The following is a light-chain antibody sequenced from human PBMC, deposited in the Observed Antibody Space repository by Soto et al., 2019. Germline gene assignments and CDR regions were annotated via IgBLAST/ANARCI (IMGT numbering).Light chain of an antibody. Sequence: QAVLTQPPSVSAAPGQKVTISCSGSSANIGSNYVSWYQQLPGRAPKLLMYDNDKRPSGIPDRFSGSKSGTSATLGITGLQTGDEADYYCGTWDSSLSAGWVFGGGTKLTVL. CDR2: DND. J-gene: IGLJ3*02. V-gene: IGLV1-51*01. CDR1: SANIGSNY. CDR3: GTWDSSLSAGWV.